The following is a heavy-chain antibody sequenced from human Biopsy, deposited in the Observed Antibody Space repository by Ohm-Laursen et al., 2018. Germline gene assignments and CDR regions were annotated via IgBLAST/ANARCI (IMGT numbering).Heavy chain of an antibody. CDR3: ARDLVDHDLSTGDLGEQHYAMDV. Sequence: SETLSLTCAVSGASITSYYWSWIRQPPGKDLEWIAFIYYSGSTSYNPSLESRVSLSVDTSKNQVSLKLSPVTAADTAVYYCARDLVDHDLSTGDLGEQHYAMDVWGQGTTVTVSS. D-gene: IGHD3-9*01. V-gene: IGHV4-59*01. CDR2: IYYSGST. CDR1: GASITSYY. J-gene: IGHJ6*02.